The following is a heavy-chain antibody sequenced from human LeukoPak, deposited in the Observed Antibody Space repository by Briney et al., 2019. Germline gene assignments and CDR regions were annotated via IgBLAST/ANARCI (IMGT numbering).Heavy chain of an antibody. D-gene: IGHD6-13*01. CDR2: ISGSGGST. V-gene: IGHV3-23*01. J-gene: IGHJ4*02. CDR1: GFTFSSYV. Sequence: PGGTLRLSCAASGFTFSSYVMSWVRQAPGKGLEWVSAISGSGGSTYYADSVKGRFTISRDNSKNTLYLQMNSLRAEDTAVYYCAKDEGVNGVYYFDYWGQGTLVTVSS. CDR3: AKDEGVNGVYYFDY.